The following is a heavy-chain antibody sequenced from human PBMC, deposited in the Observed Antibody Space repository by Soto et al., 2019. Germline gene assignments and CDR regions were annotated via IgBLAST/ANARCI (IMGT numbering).Heavy chain of an antibody. V-gene: IGHV1-2*06. CDR2: INPNNGDT. D-gene: IGHD3-10*01. CDR1: GYFFTSHY. CDR3: AREVTYGGGSFSLGL. J-gene: IGHJ4*02. Sequence: QVQLVQSGAEVEKPGASVKVSCKTSGYFFTSHYIHWVRLAPGRGLEWMGRINPNNGDTNSPQKFQGKVTMTSYTSISTAYMEMSGLRSDDTALYYCAREVTYGGGSFSLGLWGQGTLVTVSS.